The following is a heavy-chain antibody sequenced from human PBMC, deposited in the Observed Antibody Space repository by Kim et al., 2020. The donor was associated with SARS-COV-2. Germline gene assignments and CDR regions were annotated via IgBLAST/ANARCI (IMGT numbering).Heavy chain of an antibody. CDR3: AIVASKLRFLNFEY. D-gene: IGHD3-3*01. Sequence: ADTVKGRFTITRDNSKNTLYLQLNSVRAEDTAVYYCAIVASKLRFLNFEYWGQGTLVTVSP. J-gene: IGHJ4*02. V-gene: IGHV3-23*01.